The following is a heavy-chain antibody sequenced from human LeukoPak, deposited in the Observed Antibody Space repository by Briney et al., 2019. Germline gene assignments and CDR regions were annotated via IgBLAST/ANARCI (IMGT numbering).Heavy chain of an antibody. CDR2: ISSSSSYI. CDR3: ARAENRELYCTNGVCYPPIDY. V-gene: IGHV3-21*01. Sequence: GGSLRLSCAASGFTSSSYSMNWVRQAPGKGLEWVSSISSSSSYIYYADSVKGRFTISRDNAKNSLYLQMNSLRAEDTAVYYCARAENRELYCTNGVCYPPIDYWGQGTLVTVSS. CDR1: GFTSSSYS. J-gene: IGHJ4*02. D-gene: IGHD2-8*01.